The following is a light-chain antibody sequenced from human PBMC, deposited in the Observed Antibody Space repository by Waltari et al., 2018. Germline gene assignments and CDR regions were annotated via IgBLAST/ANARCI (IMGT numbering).Light chain of an antibody. CDR3: TSYTRSHSLV. V-gene: IGLV2-14*03. CDR1: SRDVGGYDW. CDR2: DVS. Sequence: QSALTQPASVSGSPGQSITISCTGTSRDVGGYDWVSWYQQHPDKAPKVVILDVSYRPSGVSNRFSGSKSGNTASLTISGLQAEDEADYYCTSYTRSHSLVFGTGTKVTVL. J-gene: IGLJ1*01.